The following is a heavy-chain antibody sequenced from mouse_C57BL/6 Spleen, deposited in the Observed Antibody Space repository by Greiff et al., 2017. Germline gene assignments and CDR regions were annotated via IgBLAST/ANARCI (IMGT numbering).Heavy chain of an antibody. CDR3: ARGDTVVASFDY. V-gene: IGHV3-6*01. D-gene: IGHD1-1*01. CDR1: GYSITSGYY. CDR2: ISYDGSN. J-gene: IGHJ2*01. Sequence: ESGPGLVKPSQSLSLTCSVTGYSITSGYYWNWIRQFPGNKLEWMGYISYDGSNNYNPSLKNRISITRDTSKNQFFLKLNSVTTEDTATYYCARGDTVVASFDYCGQGTTLTVSS.